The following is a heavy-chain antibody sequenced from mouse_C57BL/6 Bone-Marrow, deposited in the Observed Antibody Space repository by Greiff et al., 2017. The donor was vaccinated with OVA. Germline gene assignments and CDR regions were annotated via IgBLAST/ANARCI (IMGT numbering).Heavy chain of an antibody. D-gene: IGHD1-2*01. V-gene: IGHV1-80*01. J-gene: IGHJ4*01. CDR2: IYPGDGDT. CDR1: GYAFSSYW. Sequence: QVQLKESGAELVKPGASVKISCKASGYAFSSYWMNWVKQRPGKGLEWIGQIYPGDGDTNYNGKFKGKATLTADKSSSTAYMQLSSLTSEDSAVYFCARGLRPYAMDYWGQGTSVTVSS. CDR3: ARGLRPYAMDY.